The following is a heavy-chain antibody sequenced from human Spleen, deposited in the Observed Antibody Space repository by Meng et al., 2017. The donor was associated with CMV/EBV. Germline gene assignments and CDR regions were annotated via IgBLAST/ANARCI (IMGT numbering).Heavy chain of an antibody. CDR3: ARAYDSSRYSRFFDY. J-gene: IGHJ4*02. D-gene: IGHD3-22*01. V-gene: IGHV3-30*04. Sequence: GESLKISCAASGFTFSSYAMHWVRQAPGKGLEWVALISSDGNNKYFAESVKGRFTISRDNSKNTLYLQMNTLRPEDTAVYFCARAYDSSRYSRFFDYWGQGTLVTVSS. CDR1: GFTFSSYA. CDR2: ISSDGNNK.